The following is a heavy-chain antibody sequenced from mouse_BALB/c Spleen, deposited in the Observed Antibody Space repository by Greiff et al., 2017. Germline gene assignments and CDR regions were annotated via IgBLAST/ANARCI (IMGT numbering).Heavy chain of an antibody. CDR3: ARSGGYDGDY. J-gene: IGHJ2*01. Sequence: VKLQESGAELVRPGSSVKISCKASGYAFSSYWMNWVKQRPGQGLEWIGQIYPGDGDTNYNGKFKGKATLTADKSSSTAYMQLSSLTSEDSAVYFCARSGGYDGDYWGQGTTLTVSS. CDR1: GYAFSSYW. V-gene: IGHV1-80*01. D-gene: IGHD2-2*01. CDR2: IYPGDGDT.